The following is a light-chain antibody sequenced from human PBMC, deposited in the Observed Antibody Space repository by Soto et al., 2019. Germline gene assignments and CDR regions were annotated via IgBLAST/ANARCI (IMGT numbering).Light chain of an antibody. V-gene: IGKV3-20*01. CDR3: QQYGYSFWT. J-gene: IGKJ1*01. Sequence: ELLMTQSPGTLSLSPGERATIFRRFGYSVSSSDLAWYQHKPGKAPRLLIYSASSRATGIPDRFSGSGSGADYTLTISRLEPEDSAMYYCQQYGYSFWTFGQGTKVDIK. CDR1: YSVSSSD. CDR2: SAS.